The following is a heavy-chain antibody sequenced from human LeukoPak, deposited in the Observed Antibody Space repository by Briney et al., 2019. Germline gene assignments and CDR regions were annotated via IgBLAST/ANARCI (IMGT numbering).Heavy chain of an antibody. D-gene: IGHD3-16*01. CDR3: ARVAGDNSLDY. J-gene: IGHJ4*02. CDR2: IHYSGST. Sequence: SSGTLSPTCTVSGGSISDSYWSWIRQPPVKGLEWIGYIHYSGSTNYNPSLKSRGTISVDTSKSQLSLKLSSVTVADTAVYYCARVAGDNSLDYWGQGTLVTVSS. V-gene: IGHV4-59*01. CDR1: GGSISDSY.